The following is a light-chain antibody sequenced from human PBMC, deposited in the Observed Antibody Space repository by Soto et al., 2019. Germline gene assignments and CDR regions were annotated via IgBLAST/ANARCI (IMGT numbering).Light chain of an antibody. CDR1: QSISSW. CDR2: EAR. J-gene: IGKJ1*01. CDR3: QQYDSYPST. Sequence: DKQMTQSPSTLSASVGDRVTITCRASQSISSWLAWYLQKPGKAPKLLIYEARNLESGVPSRFSGSGSGTEFTLTVSSLQPDDFATYYCQQYDSYPSTFGQGTKVDI. V-gene: IGKV1-5*01.